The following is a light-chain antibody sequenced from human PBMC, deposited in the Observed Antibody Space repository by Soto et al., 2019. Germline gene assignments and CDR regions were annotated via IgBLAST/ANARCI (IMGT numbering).Light chain of an antibody. Sequence: EIVMTQSPATLSVSPGERATLSCRASQSVSSNLAWYQQKPGQAPRLLIYGASTRATGIPARFSGSGSGTEFILTFSSLQSEDFAVNYCQQYNTGPRTFGKGTKV. V-gene: IGKV3-15*01. J-gene: IGKJ1*01. CDR3: QQYNTGPRT. CDR1: QSVSSN. CDR2: GAS.